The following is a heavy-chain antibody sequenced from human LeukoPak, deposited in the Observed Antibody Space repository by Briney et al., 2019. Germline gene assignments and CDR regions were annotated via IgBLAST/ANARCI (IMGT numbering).Heavy chain of an antibody. CDR1: GFTFSSYA. CDR2: IYSGGST. CDR3: AREYDYVWGSYRYFDY. V-gene: IGHV3-66*01. J-gene: IGHJ4*02. D-gene: IGHD3-16*02. Sequence: GGSLRLSCAASGFTFSSYAMSWVRQAPGKGLEWVSVIYSGGSTYYADSVKGRFTISRDNSKNTLYLQMNSLRAEDTAVYYCAREYDYVWGSYRYFDYWGQGTLVTVSS.